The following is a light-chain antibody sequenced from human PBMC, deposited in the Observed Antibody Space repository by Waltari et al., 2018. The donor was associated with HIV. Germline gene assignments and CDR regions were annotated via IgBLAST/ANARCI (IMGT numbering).Light chain of an antibody. CDR3: QSYDSSLSGKV. CDR1: SSYIGAGYD. V-gene: IGLV1-40*01. J-gene: IGLJ3*02. Sequence: QSVLTQPPSVSGAPGQRVTIPCPGRSSYIGAGYDVPRYQQLSGPAPKLLIYGTSNRPSGVHDRFSASKSGTTASLAITGLQAEDEADYYGQSYDSSLSGKVFGGGTKLTVL. CDR2: GTS.